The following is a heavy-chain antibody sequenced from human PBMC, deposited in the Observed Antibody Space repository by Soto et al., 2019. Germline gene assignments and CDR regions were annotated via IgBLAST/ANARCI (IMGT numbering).Heavy chain of an antibody. J-gene: IGHJ6*02. CDR3: ARAGCDGGTCYTLVGLRYGMDV. V-gene: IGHV3-30-3*01. CDR1: GFTFSNYA. Sequence: QVQLVESGGGVVQPGRSLRLSCAASGFTFSNYAMYWVRQAPGKGLEWVAVISYDGNNKYYADSVKGRFTICRDNSKNTLYLQMNSLRAEETAVYYCARAGCDGGTCYTLVGLRYGMDVWGQGTTVTVSS. CDR2: ISYDGNNK. D-gene: IGHD2-15*01.